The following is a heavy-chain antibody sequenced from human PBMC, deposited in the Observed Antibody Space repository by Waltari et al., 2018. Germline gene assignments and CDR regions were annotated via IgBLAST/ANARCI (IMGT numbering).Heavy chain of an antibody. V-gene: IGHV1-2*02. CDR3: AMDWGRDAFDI. D-gene: IGHD7-27*01. J-gene: IGHJ3*02. Sequence: QVQRVQSGPEVKKPGASVKVPCQASGYTFTGYYMHWVGQAPGQGLEWMGGINPNSGGTNYAQKFQGRVTMTRDTSISTAYMELSRRGSDDTAVYYCAMDWGRDAFDIWGQGTMVTVSS. CDR1: GYTFTGYY. CDR2: INPNSGGT.